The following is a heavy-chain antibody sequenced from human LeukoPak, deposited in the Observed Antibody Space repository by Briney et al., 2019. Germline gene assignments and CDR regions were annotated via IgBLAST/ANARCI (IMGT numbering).Heavy chain of an antibody. D-gene: IGHD6-19*01. J-gene: IGHJ5*02. CDR3: ARADTIKSGWYGGDWFDP. V-gene: IGHV1-18*01. CDR2: ISAYNGNT. CDR1: GYTFTSYG. Sequence: ASVKVSCTASGYTFTSYGISWVRQAPGQGLEWMGWISAYNGNTNYAQRLQGRVTMTTDTSTSTAYMELRSLRSDDTAVYYCARADTIKSGWYGGDWFDPWGQGTPVTVSS.